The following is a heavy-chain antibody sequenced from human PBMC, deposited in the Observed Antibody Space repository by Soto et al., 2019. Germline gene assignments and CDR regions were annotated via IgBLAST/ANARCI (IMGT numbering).Heavy chain of an antibody. D-gene: IGHD1-26*01. Sequence: QVQLQESGPRLVKPSQTLSLTCTVSGGSIRSGGYYWSWIRQHPGKGLEWIGNIYSSVSTNYNPSLKSPVTISVVTSKNQFSLKRSSVTAADTAVYSCERSRRSWDFDYWGQGTLVTVSA. CDR2: IYSSVST. J-gene: IGHJ4*02. V-gene: IGHV4-31*01. CDR1: GGSIRSGGYY. CDR3: ERSRRSWDFDY.